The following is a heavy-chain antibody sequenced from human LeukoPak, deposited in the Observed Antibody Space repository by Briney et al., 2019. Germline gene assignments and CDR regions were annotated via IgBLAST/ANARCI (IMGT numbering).Heavy chain of an antibody. D-gene: IGHD2-2*01. CDR1: GGSSSGYS. CDR2: INHSGST. CDR3: ARDRLRCSSTSCSYYFDY. J-gene: IGHJ4*02. Sequence: PETLSLTRALYGGSSSGYSCGCIRRPPGSGQEWIGEINHSGSTNYNPSLKSRVTMSVDTSKNQFSLKLSSVTAADTAVYYCARDRLRCSSTSCSYYFDYWGQGTLVTVSS. V-gene: IGHV4-34*01.